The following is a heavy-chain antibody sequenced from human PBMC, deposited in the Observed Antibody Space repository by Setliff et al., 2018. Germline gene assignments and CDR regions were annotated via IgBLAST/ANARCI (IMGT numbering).Heavy chain of an antibody. CDR2: IYFTGNT. CDR1: GGSVRTSSYY. Sequence: LSLTCTVSGGSVRTSSYYWGWIRQSPGKGLEWIGSIYFTGNTYYSPSLKSRVTISADTSKNQFSLKLTSLAATDTAIYYCARHGRFYDFTDYFPNWFDPWGQGTLVTVSS. V-gene: IGHV4-39*01. D-gene: IGHD3-22*01. J-gene: IGHJ5*02. CDR3: ARHGRFYDFTDYFPNWFDP.